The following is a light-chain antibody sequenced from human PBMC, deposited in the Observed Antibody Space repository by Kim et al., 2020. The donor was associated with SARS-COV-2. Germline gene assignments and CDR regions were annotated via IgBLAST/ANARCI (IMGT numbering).Light chain of an antibody. V-gene: IGLV2-14*04. Sequence: GQSITISCTGTSSDVGSYKSVSWYQQHPGKAPKLIMYDVSERASGVSNRFSGSQSGNTASLTISGLRAEDEADYYCSSHTTSSTYVFGSGTRVTVL. J-gene: IGLJ1*01. CDR3: SSHTTSSTYV. CDR1: SSDVGSYKS. CDR2: DVS.